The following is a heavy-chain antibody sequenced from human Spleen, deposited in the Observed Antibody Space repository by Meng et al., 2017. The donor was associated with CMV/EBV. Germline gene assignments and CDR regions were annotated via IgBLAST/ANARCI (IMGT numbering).Heavy chain of an antibody. CDR1: GFTFSSHE. J-gene: IGHJ3*02. D-gene: IGHD1-26*01. CDR3: ANGQVGDTTGYDAFDI. CDR2: ISSSGYST. Sequence: GGSLRLSCAASGFTFSSHEMNWVRQAPGKGLEWVSAISSSGYSTYYADSVKGRFTVSRDNSKNTLYLQMNSLRAEDTAIYYCANGQVGDTTGYDAFDIWGQGTMVTVSS. V-gene: IGHV3-23*01.